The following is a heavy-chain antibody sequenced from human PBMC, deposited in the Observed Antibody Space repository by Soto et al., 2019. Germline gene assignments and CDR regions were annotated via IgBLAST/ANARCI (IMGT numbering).Heavy chain of an antibody. V-gene: IGHV3-23*01. Sequence: PGGSLRLSCAASGFTFSSYAMNWVRQAPGKGLEWVSVISGDGGTTYYADSVKGRFTISRDNSKNTVHLQINSLRAEDTAVYYCAKGAAYGGNSLLFDFWGQGALVTVSS. CDR1: GFTFSSYA. CDR2: ISGDGGTT. J-gene: IGHJ4*02. D-gene: IGHD2-21*02. CDR3: AKGAAYGGNSLLFDF.